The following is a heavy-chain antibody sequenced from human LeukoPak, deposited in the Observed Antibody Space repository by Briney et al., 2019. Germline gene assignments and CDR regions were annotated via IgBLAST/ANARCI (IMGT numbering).Heavy chain of an antibody. D-gene: IGHD2-2*01. CDR3: ARESRYCSSTSCCGGYYFDY. V-gene: IGHV3-13*01. Sequence: GSLRLSCAASGFTFSSYDMHWVRQATGKGLEWVSAIGTAGDTYYPGSVKGRFTISRENAKNSLCLQMNSLRAGDTAVYYCARESRYCSSTSCCGGYYFDYWGQGTLVTVSS. CDR2: IGTAGDT. CDR1: GFTFSSYD. J-gene: IGHJ4*02.